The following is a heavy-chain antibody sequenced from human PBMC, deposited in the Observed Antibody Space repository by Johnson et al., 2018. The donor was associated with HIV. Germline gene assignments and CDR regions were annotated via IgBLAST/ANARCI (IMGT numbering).Heavy chain of an antibody. J-gene: IGHJ3*02. Sequence: QVQLVESGGGLEQPGGSLRLSCADSGCTFSRDDMHGVRQAPGKGLEWVAVIYYDGTNKYYADSVKGRFTISRDNSKNTLSLQMISLRAEDTAMYYCAKARSLLDYGGFDAFDIWGQGTLVIVSS. D-gene: IGHD4-23*01. CDR3: AKARSLLDYGGFDAFDI. CDR2: IYYDGTNK. CDR1: GCTFSRDD. V-gene: IGHV3-30*18.